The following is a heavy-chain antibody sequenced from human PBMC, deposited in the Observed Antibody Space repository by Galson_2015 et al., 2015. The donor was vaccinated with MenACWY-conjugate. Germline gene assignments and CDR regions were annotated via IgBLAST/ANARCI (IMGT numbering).Heavy chain of an antibody. CDR2: ISSTGSYI. CDR3: AKGPTASRPNWFDP. CDR1: GFTFSNYN. J-gene: IGHJ5*02. Sequence: SLRLSCAASGFTFSNYNMNWVRQTPGKGLEWVSCISSTGSYIYYADSLKGRFTISRDNAKNSLYLQMNSLTSEDTAVYYCAKGPTASRPNWFDPWGQGTLVTVSS. D-gene: IGHD6-6*01. V-gene: IGHV3-21*01.